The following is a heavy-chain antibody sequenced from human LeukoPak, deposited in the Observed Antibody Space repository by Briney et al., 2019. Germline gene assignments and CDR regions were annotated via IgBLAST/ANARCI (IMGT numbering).Heavy chain of an antibody. CDR2: IYHSGST. Sequence: PSGTLSLTCAVSGGSISSSNWWSWVRQPPGKGLEWIGEIYHSGSTNYNPSLKSRVTISVDTSKNQFSLKLSSVTAADTAVYSCARVSSSWPHYYFDYWGQGTLVTVSS. V-gene: IGHV4-4*02. CDR3: ARVSSSWPHYYFDY. J-gene: IGHJ4*02. D-gene: IGHD6-13*01. CDR1: GGSISSSNW.